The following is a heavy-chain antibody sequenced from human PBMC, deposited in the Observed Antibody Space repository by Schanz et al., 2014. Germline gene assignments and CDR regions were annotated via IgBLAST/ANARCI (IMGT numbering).Heavy chain of an antibody. CDR2: ISGSGGST. D-gene: IGHD1-26*01. J-gene: IGHJ4*02. CDR1: GFTFSDYA. V-gene: IGHV3-23*04. CDR3: AKLSLDIVGVNRPDYYFDY. Sequence: EVQLVESGGGLVQPGGSLIISCSASGFTFSDYALHWVRQAPGKGLEWVSGISGSGGSTYYGDSVKGRFTISRDNSKNTLYLQMNSLRAEDTAVYYCAKLSLDIVGVNRPDYYFDYWGQGTLVTVSS.